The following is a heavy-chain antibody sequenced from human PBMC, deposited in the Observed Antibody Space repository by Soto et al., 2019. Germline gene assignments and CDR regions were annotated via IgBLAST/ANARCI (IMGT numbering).Heavy chain of an antibody. V-gene: IGHV3-23*01. D-gene: IGHD3-22*01. CDR3: AKGGSYYYDSSGYYPDAFDI. J-gene: IGHJ3*02. CDR1: GFTFSSYA. CDR2: ISGSGGST. Sequence: GGSLRLSCAASGFTFSSYAMSWVRQAPGKGLEWVSAISGSGGSTYYADSVKGRFTIPRDNSKNTLYLQMNSLRAEDTAVYYCAKGGSYYYDSSGYYPDAFDIWGQGTMVTVSS.